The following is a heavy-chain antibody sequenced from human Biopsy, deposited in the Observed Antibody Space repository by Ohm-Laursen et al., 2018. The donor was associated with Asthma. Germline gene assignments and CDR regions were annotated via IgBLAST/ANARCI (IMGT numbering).Heavy chain of an antibody. Sequence: SLRLSCAASGFTFSSYGMYWVRQAPGKGLEWAAVISYDGSNKYYADSVKGRFTISRDNSKNTLYLQMNSLRAEDTAVYYCAKDTEGRYDFWSGLSYNYYGMDVWGQGTAVNVSS. CDR3: AKDTEGRYDFWSGLSYNYYGMDV. D-gene: IGHD3-3*01. J-gene: IGHJ6*02. V-gene: IGHV3-30*18. CDR2: ISYDGSNK. CDR1: GFTFSSYG.